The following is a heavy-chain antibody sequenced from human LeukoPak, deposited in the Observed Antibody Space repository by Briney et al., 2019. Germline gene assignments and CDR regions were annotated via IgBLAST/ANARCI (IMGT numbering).Heavy chain of an antibody. Sequence: PGGSLRLSCAASGFTFSTYSMNWVRQAPGKGLEWVSSISSSSSYIYYADSVKGRFTISRDNAKNSLYLQMNSLRAEDTAVYYCARVAHITSYYYHYMDVWGKGTTVTVSS. CDR1: GFTFSTYS. CDR3: ARVAHITSYYYHYMDV. CDR2: ISSSSSYI. D-gene: IGHD3-10*01. J-gene: IGHJ6*03. V-gene: IGHV3-21*01.